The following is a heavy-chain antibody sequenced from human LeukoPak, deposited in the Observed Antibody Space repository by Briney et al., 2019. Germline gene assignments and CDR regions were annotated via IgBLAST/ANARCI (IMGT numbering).Heavy chain of an antibody. J-gene: IGHJ4*02. D-gene: IGHD3-10*01. CDR2: LRGNDDT. Sequence: GGSLRLSCVASGFSFTIYAMSWVREAPAGGLEGVSSLRGNDDTFYADSVKGRFTLSRDQSRNTVYLQLNSLTVDDTAVYDCAKASWVSDADAVLWGQGTLVTVS. CDR3: AKASWVSDADAVL. CDR1: GFSFTIYA. V-gene: IGHV3-23*01.